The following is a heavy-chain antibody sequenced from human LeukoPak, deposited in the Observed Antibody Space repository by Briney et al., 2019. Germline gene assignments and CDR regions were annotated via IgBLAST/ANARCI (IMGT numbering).Heavy chain of an antibody. V-gene: IGHV3-21*01. CDR2: ISSSSSYI. CDR1: GFTFSSYS. Sequence: GGSLRLSCAASGFTFSSYSKNWVRQAPGKGLEWVSSISSSSSYIYYADSVKGRFTISRDNAKNSLYLQMNSLRAEDTAVYYCARAPPSGYWFDPWGQGTLVTVSS. J-gene: IGHJ5*02. CDR3: ARAPPSGYWFDP. D-gene: IGHD1-14*01.